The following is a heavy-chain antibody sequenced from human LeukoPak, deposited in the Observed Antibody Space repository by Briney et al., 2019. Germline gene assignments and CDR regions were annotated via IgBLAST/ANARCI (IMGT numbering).Heavy chain of an antibody. CDR1: GFTFSTYW. Sequence: PGGSLRLSCAASGFTFSTYWMHWVRQAPGEGLVWVSRISNDASATTYADSVKGRFTISRDNAKNSLYLQMDSLGVDDTAVYFCARIQRDTTMVDCWGQGTLVTVSS. CDR2: ISNDASAT. V-gene: IGHV3-74*01. D-gene: IGHD5-18*01. J-gene: IGHJ4*02. CDR3: ARIQRDTTMVDC.